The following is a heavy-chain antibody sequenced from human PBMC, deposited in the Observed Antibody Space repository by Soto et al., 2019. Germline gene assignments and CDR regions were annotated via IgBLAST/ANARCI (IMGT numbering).Heavy chain of an antibody. CDR2: IYYDGGT. Sequence: ASETLSLTCTVSGDSVISATNYWSWIRQPPGKGLEWIGYIYYDGGTTYNSSLKSRVTIATDTSRSQLSLQLTSATPADTAVYYCARVLPGIAAAYDAFDVWGQGTMVTVSS. CDR3: ARVLPGIAAAYDAFDV. CDR1: GDSVISATNY. V-gene: IGHV4-61*01. D-gene: IGHD6-13*01. J-gene: IGHJ3*01.